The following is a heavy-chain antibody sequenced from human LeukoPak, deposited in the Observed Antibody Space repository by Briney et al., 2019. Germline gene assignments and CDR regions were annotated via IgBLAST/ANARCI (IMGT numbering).Heavy chain of an antibody. CDR2: ISYDGSNK. J-gene: IGHJ4*02. Sequence: PGGSLRLSCAASGFIFSSYGMHWVRQAPGKGLEWVAVISYDGSNKYYADSVKGRFTISRDNSKNTLYLQMNSLRAEDTAVYYCAKDTRSSGLDLPDYWGQGTLVTVSS. CDR1: GFIFSSYG. D-gene: IGHD6-19*01. V-gene: IGHV3-30*18. CDR3: AKDTRSSGLDLPDY.